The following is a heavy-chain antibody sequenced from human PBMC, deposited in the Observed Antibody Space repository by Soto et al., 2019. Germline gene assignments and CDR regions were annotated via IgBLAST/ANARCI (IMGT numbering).Heavy chain of an antibody. Sequence: TLSLTCSVSGGSISSSNYYWNWIRQPPGKGLEWIGYIYYSGNTYYTPSLKSRVTISVDTSKNQVSLKLNSVTAADTAVYYCARGIYSTSSFFDSWGQGTLVTVSS. CDR3: ARGIYSTSSFFDS. CDR2: IYYSGNT. V-gene: IGHV4-30-4*01. CDR1: GGSISSSNYY. J-gene: IGHJ4*02. D-gene: IGHD6-6*01.